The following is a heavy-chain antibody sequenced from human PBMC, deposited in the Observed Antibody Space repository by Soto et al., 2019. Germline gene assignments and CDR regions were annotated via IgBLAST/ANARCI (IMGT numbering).Heavy chain of an antibody. CDR1: GYTLTELS. Sequence: GASVNVSCKVSGYTLTELSMHWVRQAPGKGLEWMGGFDPEDGETIYAQKFQGRVTMTEDTSTDTAYMELSSLRSEDTAVYYCATTAVAGNYFDYWGQGTLVTVSS. J-gene: IGHJ4*02. CDR2: FDPEDGET. V-gene: IGHV1-24*01. D-gene: IGHD6-19*01. CDR3: ATTAVAGNYFDY.